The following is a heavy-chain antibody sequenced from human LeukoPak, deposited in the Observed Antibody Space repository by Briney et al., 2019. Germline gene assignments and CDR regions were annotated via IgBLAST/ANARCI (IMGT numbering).Heavy chain of an antibody. J-gene: IGHJ3*02. CDR2: IYGGNST. Sequence: GGSLRLSCAASGFTVSSNYMSWVRQAPGKGLESVSVIYGGNSTYYADSVKGRFTISGDNSKNTLYLQMNSLRAEDTAVYYCARVGHYYDSSGYGGAFDIWGQGTMVTVSS. D-gene: IGHD3-22*01. CDR1: GFTVSSNY. CDR3: ARVGHYYDSSGYGGAFDI. V-gene: IGHV3-53*01.